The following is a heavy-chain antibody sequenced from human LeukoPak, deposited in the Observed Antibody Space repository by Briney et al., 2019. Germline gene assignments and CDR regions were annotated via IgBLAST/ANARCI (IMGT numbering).Heavy chain of an antibody. J-gene: IGHJ6*02. D-gene: IGHD5-18*01. CDR1: GFTFYSYA. CDR3: AKDHRAMISPGMDV. V-gene: IGHV3-23*01. Sequence: PGGSLRLSCAASGFTFYSYAMSWVRQPPGKGLEWVSAISGSGSSTHYADSVKGRFTISRDNSKSTLYLQLNSLRAEDTAVYYCAKDHRAMISPGMDVWGQGTTVTVSS. CDR2: ISGSGSST.